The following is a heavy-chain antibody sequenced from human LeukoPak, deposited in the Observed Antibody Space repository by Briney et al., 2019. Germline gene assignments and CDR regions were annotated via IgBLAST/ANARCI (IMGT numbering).Heavy chain of an antibody. CDR1: GFTFSSYG. CDR2: IRYDGSNK. J-gene: IGHJ4*02. D-gene: IGHD1-14*01. CDR3: AKGKPRLGYYFDY. Sequence: PGGSLRLSCAASGFTFSSYGMHWVRQAPGKGLEWVAFIRYDGSNKYYADSVKGRFTISRDNSKNTLYLQMNSLRAEDTAVYYCAKGKPRLGYYFDYWGQGTLVTVSS. V-gene: IGHV3-30*02.